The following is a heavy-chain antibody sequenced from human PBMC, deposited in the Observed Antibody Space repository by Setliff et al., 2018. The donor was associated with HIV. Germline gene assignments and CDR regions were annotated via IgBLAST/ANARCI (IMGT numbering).Heavy chain of an antibody. D-gene: IGHD6-13*01. CDR2: ISGSGGST. J-gene: IGHJ6*02. Sequence: GGSLRLSCAASGFTFSSYAMSWVRQAQGKGLEWVSAISGSGGSTYYADSVKGRFTISRDNSKNTLFLQMNSLRPEDTAVYYCARDCRVGWVFTYGMDVWGQGTLVTVSS. CDR1: GFTFSSYA. V-gene: IGHV3-23*01. CDR3: ARDCRVGWVFTYGMDV.